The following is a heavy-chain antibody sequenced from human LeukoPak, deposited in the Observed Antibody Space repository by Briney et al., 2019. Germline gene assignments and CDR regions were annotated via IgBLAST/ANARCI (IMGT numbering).Heavy chain of an antibody. D-gene: IGHD6-19*01. V-gene: IGHV1-69*13. CDR3: AKYSSGWFYYFDY. CDR1: GGTFSSYA. J-gene: IGHJ4*02. CDR2: IIPIFGTA. Sequence: SVKVSCKASGGTFSSYAISWVRQAPGQGLEWMGGIIPIFGTANYAQKFQGRVTITADESTSTAYMELSSLRAEDTAIYYCAKYSSGWFYYFDYWGQGTLVTVSS.